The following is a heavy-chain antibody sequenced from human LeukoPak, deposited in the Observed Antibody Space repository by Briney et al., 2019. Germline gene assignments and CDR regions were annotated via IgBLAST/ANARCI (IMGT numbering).Heavy chain of an antibody. J-gene: IGHJ4*02. CDR2: IKEDGGEK. Sequence: GGSLRLSCAASGFTFSSYWMTWVRQAPGKGLEWVASIKEDGGEKYNVDSVKGRFTSSRDNAKNSLYLQMNSLTAEDTGVYYCARDDGYNNDWFGAPFDYWGQGTLVTVSS. CDR3: ARDDGYNNDWFGAPFDY. D-gene: IGHD3-9*01. V-gene: IGHV3-7*01. CDR1: GFTFSSYW.